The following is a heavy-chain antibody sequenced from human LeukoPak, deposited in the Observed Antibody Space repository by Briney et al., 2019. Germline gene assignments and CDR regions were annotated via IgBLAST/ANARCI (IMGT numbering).Heavy chain of an antibody. V-gene: IGHV1-18*01. Sequence: ASVKVSCKTSGYTFTNYGITWVRQAPGQGLEWMGWINPNSGGTNYVQKFQGRVTMTTDTSTNTAYMELRSLRSDDTAVYYCARGYDILTGYFDYWGQGTLVTVSS. D-gene: IGHD3-9*01. CDR3: ARGYDILTGYFDY. J-gene: IGHJ4*02. CDR2: INPNSGGT. CDR1: GYTFTNYG.